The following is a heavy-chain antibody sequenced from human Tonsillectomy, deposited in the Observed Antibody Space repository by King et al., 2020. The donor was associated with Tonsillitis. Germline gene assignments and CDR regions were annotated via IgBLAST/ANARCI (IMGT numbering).Heavy chain of an antibody. V-gene: IGHV4-39*07. Sequence: QLQESGPGLVKPSETLSLTCTVSGGSISSSSYYWGWIRQPPGKGLEWIGSIYYSGSTYYNPSLKSRVTISVDTSKHQFSLKLSSVTAADTAVYYCARRDTAMVSARFDPWGQGTLVTVSS. D-gene: IGHD5-18*01. CDR1: GGSISSSSYY. CDR2: IYYSGST. CDR3: ARRDTAMVSARFDP. J-gene: IGHJ5*02.